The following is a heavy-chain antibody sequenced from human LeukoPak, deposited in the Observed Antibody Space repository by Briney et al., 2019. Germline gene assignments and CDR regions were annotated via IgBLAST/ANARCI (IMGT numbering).Heavy chain of an antibody. CDR1: GRSISSSSYY. D-gene: IGHD2-15*01. Sequence: SETLSLTCTVSGRSISSSSYYWGWIRQPRGKGLEWFGSIYYSGSTYYNPSLKSRVAISVVTSNNQFSLKLRSVTAADTAVYYCSRLVVGDTPNFDYWGQGTLVTVSS. J-gene: IGHJ4*02. CDR2: IYYSGST. CDR3: SRLVVGDTPNFDY. V-gene: IGHV4-39*01.